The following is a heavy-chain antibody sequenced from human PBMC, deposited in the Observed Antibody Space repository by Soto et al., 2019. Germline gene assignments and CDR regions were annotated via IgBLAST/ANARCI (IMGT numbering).Heavy chain of an antibody. D-gene: IGHD3-22*01. CDR3: ARSSGYYYLEY. Sequence: QVQLVQSGAEVKKPGASVKVSCKASGYTFTNYAMHWVRQAPGQRLEWMGWINAGNGNTKYSQQFQGRVTITRDTSASTAYVELSSLRSEDTAVYYCARSSGYYYLEYWGQGTLVTVSS. CDR2: INAGNGNT. J-gene: IGHJ4*02. CDR1: GYTFTNYA. V-gene: IGHV1-3*01.